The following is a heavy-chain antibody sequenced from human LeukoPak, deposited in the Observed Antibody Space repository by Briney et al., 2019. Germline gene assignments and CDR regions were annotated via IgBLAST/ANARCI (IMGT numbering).Heavy chain of an antibody. D-gene: IGHD3-3*01. CDR1: GFTFSSYG. CDR2: ISYDGSNK. Sequence: PGGSLRLSCAASGFTFSSYGMHWVRQAPGKGLEWVAVISYDGSNKYYADSVKGRFTISRDNSKNTLYLQMNSLRAEDTAVYYCAKDQERFPVDYWGQGTLVTVSS. J-gene: IGHJ4*02. CDR3: AKDQERFPVDY. V-gene: IGHV3-30*18.